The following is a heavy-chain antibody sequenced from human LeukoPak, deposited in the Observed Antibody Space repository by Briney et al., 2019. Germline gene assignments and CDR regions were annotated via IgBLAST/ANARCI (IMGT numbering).Heavy chain of an antibody. CDR1: GYTFTGYY. Sequence: ASVKVSCKASGYTFTGYYMHWVRQAPGQGLEWMGWINPNSGGTNYAQKFQGRVTMTRDTSISTAYMELSRLRSDDTAVYYCARDSRGRSGGSCPPDYWGQGTLVTVSS. CDR3: ARDSRGRSGGSCPPDY. J-gene: IGHJ4*02. D-gene: IGHD2-15*01. CDR2: INPNSGGT. V-gene: IGHV1-2*02.